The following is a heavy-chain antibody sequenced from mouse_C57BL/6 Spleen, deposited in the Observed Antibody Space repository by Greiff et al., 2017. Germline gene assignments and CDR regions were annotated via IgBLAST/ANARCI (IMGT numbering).Heavy chain of an antibody. Sequence: QVQLQQSGAELVKPGASVKISCKASGYAFSSYWMHWVKQRPGKGLEWIGQIYPGDGDTNYNGKFKGKATLTADKSSSTAYMQLSSLTSEDSAVYCCARLDTTVPFDYWGQGTTLTVSS. CDR2: IYPGDGDT. CDR3: ARLDTTVPFDY. D-gene: IGHD1-1*01. J-gene: IGHJ2*01. CDR1: GYAFSSYW. V-gene: IGHV1-80*01.